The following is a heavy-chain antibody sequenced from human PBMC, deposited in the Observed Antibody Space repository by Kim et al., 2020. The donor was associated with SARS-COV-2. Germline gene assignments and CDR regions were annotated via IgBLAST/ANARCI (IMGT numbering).Heavy chain of an antibody. CDR2: IYYSGST. D-gene: IGHD3-22*01. J-gene: IGHJ4*02. Sequence: SETLSLTCTVSGGSISSGGYYWSWIRQHPGKGLEWIGYIYYSGSTYYNPSLKSRVTISVDTSKNQFSLKLSSVTAADTAVYFCARDLGSGYSQFIFDYWGQGTLVTVSS. CDR3: ARDLGSGYSQFIFDY. V-gene: IGHV4-31*03. CDR1: GGSISSGGYY.